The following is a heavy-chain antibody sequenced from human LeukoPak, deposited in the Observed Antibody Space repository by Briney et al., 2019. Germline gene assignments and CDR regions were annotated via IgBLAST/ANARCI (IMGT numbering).Heavy chain of an antibody. CDR3: AAGRPYSLLDY. CDR2: FDVIDSET. V-gene: IGHV1-24*01. Sequence: ASVKVSCTVSGSSLSELSLYWVRQAPGKGLEWMGGFDVIDSETFYAQKFQGRVTMTEDSSTDTAYMELRSLTSDDTALYYCAAGRPYSLLDYWGQGTLVTDSS. D-gene: IGHD5-18*01. J-gene: IGHJ4*02. CDR1: GSSLSELS.